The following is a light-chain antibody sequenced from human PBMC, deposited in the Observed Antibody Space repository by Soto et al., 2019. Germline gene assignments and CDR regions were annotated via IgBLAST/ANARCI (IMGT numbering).Light chain of an antibody. J-gene: IGLJ2*01. CDR1: SSDVGAYNY. CDR3: SSYTSGSTLVV. Sequence: QSALTQPASVSGSPGQSITISCTGSSSDVGAYNYVSWYQQHPGKAPRLMIYEVTNRPSGVSNRFSGSKSGNTASLTISGLRAEYEADYYCSSYTSGSTLVVFGGGTQLTVL. V-gene: IGLV2-14*01. CDR2: EVT.